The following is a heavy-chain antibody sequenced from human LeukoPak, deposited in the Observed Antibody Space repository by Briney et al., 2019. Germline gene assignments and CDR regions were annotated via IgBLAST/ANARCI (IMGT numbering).Heavy chain of an antibody. V-gene: IGHV3-23*01. CDR2: ISGSGVST. CDR3: ARQGLYDSSDFWTFQH. CDR1: GFTFSTYA. Sequence: PGGSLRLSCAASGFTFSTYAMSWVRQAPGKGLEWVSSISGSGVSTYYADSVKGRFTISRDNAKNSVYLQMNSLRAEDTAVYYCARQGLYDSSDFWTFQHWGQGTLVTVSS. D-gene: IGHD3/OR15-3a*01. J-gene: IGHJ1*01.